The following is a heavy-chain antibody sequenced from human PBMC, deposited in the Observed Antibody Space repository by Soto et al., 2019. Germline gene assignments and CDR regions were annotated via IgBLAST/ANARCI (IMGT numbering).Heavy chain of an antibody. D-gene: IGHD2-15*01. CDR3: AREPLYCRGGSCPITGEVYDI. J-gene: IGHJ3*02. V-gene: IGHV3-66*01. CDR2: ISNRGDT. Sequence: WLFLRLSCTASGFIVSDTYVNWVSQAPGKGLEWVSVISNRGDTHYADSVRGRFSLSRDISDNTLHLQMNNLRVEDTAVYYCAREPLYCRGGSCPITGEVYDIWGKGTMVPVSS. CDR1: GFIVSDTY.